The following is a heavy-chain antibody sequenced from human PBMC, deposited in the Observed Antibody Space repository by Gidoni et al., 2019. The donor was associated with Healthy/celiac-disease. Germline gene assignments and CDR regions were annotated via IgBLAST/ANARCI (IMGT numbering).Heavy chain of an antibody. D-gene: IGHD2-21*01. CDR3: ARQSRHIVVLGAFDI. J-gene: IGHJ3*02. Sequence: QVQLQESGPGLVKPSQTLSLTCTVSGGSISSGGYYWSWIRQHPGKGLEWIGYIYYSGSTYYNPSLKSRVTISVDTSKNQFSLKLSSVTAADTAVYYCARQSRHIVVLGAFDIWGQGTMVTVSS. CDR1: GGSISSGGYY. CDR2: IYYSGST. V-gene: IGHV4-31*03.